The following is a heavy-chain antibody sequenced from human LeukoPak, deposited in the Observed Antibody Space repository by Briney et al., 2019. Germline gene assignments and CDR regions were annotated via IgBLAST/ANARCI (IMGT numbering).Heavy chain of an antibody. CDR2: IRYDGSNK. D-gene: IGHD3-16*01. CDR3: AKDLEGGGSSATFDY. Sequence: GGSLRLSCAASGFTFSNYGMHWVRQAPGKGLEWVAFIRYDGSNKYYADSVKGRFTISRDNSKNTLYLQMNSLRAEDTAVYYCAKDLEGGGSSATFDYWGQGTLVTVSS. V-gene: IGHV3-30*02. J-gene: IGHJ4*02. CDR1: GFTFSNYG.